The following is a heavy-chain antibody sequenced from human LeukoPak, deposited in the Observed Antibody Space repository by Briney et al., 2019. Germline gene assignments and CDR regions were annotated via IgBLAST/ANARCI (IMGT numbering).Heavy chain of an antibody. CDR2: ISAYNGNT. D-gene: IGHD3-10*01. CDR1: GYTFTGYY. J-gene: IGHJ4*02. V-gene: IGHV1-18*04. CDR3: ARDIRYGSGSYLIY. Sequence: ASVKVSCKASGYTFTGYYMHWVRQAPGQGLEWMGWISAYNGNTNYAQKLQGRVTMTTDTSTSTAYMELRSLRSDDTAVYYCARDIRYGSGSYLIYWGQGTLVTVSS.